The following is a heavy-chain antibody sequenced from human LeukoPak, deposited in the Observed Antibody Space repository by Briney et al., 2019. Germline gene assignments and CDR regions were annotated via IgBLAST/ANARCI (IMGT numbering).Heavy chain of an antibody. CDR1: GGSISSSSYY. D-gene: IGHD3-9*01. Sequence: PSETLSLTCTVSGGSISSSSYYWGWIRQPPGKGLEWIGSIYYSGSTYYNPSLKSRVTISVDTSKNQFSLKLSSVTAADTAVYYCARDSILSLVPVDYWGQGTLVTVSS. CDR3: ARDSILSLVPVDY. CDR2: IYYSGST. J-gene: IGHJ4*02. V-gene: IGHV4-39*07.